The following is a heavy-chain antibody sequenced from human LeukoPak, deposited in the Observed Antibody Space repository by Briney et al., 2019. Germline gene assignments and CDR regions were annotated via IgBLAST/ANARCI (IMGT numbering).Heavy chain of an antibody. V-gene: IGHV1-46*01. CDR1: GYTFTSYY. D-gene: IGHD6-13*01. CDR2: INPSGGNT. J-gene: IGHJ4*02. Sequence: WASVKVSCKASGYTFTSYYMHWVRQAPGRGLEWMGIINPSGGNTSYAQKFQGRVTMTRDMSTSTVYMELSSLRSEDTAVYYCARDLGGSSSWYYFDYWGQGTLVTVSS. CDR3: ARDLGGSSSWYYFDY.